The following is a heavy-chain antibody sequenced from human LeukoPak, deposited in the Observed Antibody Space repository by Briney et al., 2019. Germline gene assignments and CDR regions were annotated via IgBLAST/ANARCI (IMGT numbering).Heavy chain of an antibody. CDR2: INPNSGGT. D-gene: IGHD1-1*01. V-gene: IGHV1-2*02. J-gene: IGHJ4*02. CDR3: ARNTRSTLAYDY. CDR1: GYTFTGYY. Sequence: GASVKVSCKASGYTFTGYYLHWVRQAPGQGLEWMGWINPNSGGTNYAQKFKGRVTMTSDTSISTAYMELSRLTSDDTAVYYCARNTRSTLAYDYWGQGTLVTVSS.